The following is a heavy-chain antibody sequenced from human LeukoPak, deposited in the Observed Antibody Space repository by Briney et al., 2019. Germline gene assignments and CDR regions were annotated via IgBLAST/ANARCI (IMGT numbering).Heavy chain of an antibody. CDR1: GSTFSDYY. V-gene: IGHV3-11*04. D-gene: IGHD6-6*01. J-gene: IGHJ4*02. Sequence: GGSLRLSCAASGSTFSDYYMSWIRQAPGKGLEWVSYITSGGGTIYYADSVKGRFTISRDNTENSLYLQMNSLRADDTAVYYCARVAEQFVYFDYWGQGTLVTVSS. CDR2: ITSGGGTI. CDR3: ARVAEQFVYFDY.